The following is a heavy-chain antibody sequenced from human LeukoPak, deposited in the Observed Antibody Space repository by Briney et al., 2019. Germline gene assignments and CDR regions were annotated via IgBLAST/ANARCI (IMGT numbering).Heavy chain of an antibody. CDR3: ARGGGPICSSTSCSPCYYYMDV. D-gene: IGHD2-2*01. Sequence: SETLSLTCAVSGGSISSGGYSWSWIRQPPGKGLEWIGYIYHSGSTYYNPSLKSRVTISVDRSKNQFSLKLSSVTAADTAVYYCARGGGPICSSTSCSPCYYYMDVWGKGTTVTVSS. CDR2: IYHSGST. J-gene: IGHJ6*03. V-gene: IGHV4-30-2*01. CDR1: GGSISSGGYS.